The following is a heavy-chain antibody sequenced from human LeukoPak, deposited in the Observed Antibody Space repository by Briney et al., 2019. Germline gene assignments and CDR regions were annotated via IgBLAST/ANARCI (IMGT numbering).Heavy chain of an antibody. V-gene: IGHV3-11*04. Sequence: PGGSLRLSCAASGFTFSDYYMSWIRQAPGRALEWVSYVSSGSSTIYYADSVKGRFTVSRDNAKNSIYLQMNSLRVEDTAVYYCAKDIVGGGDDYWGQGTLVIVSS. CDR2: VSSGSSTI. J-gene: IGHJ4*02. D-gene: IGHD2-21*02. CDR3: AKDIVGGGDDY. CDR1: GFTFSDYY.